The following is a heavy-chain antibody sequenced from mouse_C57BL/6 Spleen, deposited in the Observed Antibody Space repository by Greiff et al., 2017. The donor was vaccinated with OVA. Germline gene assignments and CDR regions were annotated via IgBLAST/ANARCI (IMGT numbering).Heavy chain of an antibody. D-gene: IGHD4-1*02. V-gene: IGHV2-5*01. Sequence: VQLQQSGPGLVQPSQSLSITCPVSGFSLTSYGVHWVRQSPGKGLEWLGVIWRGGSTDYNAAFMSRLSITKDNSKSQVFCKMNSLQADDTAIYYCAKTSTGWGYFDVWGTGTTVTVSS. CDR2: IWRGGST. CDR3: AKTSTGWGYFDV. CDR1: GFSLTSYG. J-gene: IGHJ1*03.